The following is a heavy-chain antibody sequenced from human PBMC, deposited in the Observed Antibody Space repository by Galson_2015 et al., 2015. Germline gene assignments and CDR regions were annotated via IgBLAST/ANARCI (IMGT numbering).Heavy chain of an antibody. CDR3: AKRGYCDRATCQTEFDN. V-gene: IGHV3-13*01. Sequence: SLRLSCAASGFTFSFYDMHWVRQVTGKGLEWVSAIGTAGDTYYPGSVKGRFTISRENAKNSLYLQMNSLRAEDTAVYYCAKRGYCDRATCQTEFDNWGQGTLVTVSS. CDR1: GFTFSFYD. CDR2: IGTAGDT. J-gene: IGHJ4*02. D-gene: IGHD2/OR15-2a*01.